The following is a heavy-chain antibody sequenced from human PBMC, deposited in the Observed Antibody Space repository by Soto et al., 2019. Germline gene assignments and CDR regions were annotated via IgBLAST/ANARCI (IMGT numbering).Heavy chain of an antibody. D-gene: IGHD6-13*01. CDR3: AKIDYSNTTAFDI. CDR1: GFTFSSYG. Sequence: QVQLVESGGGVVQPGRSLRLSCAASGFTFSSYGMHWVRQAPGKGLEWVAVISYDGSNKYYADSVKGRFTISRDNSKNTLYLQMNSLRAEDTAVYYCAKIDYSNTTAFDIWGQGTMVTVSS. CDR2: ISYDGSNK. J-gene: IGHJ3*02. V-gene: IGHV3-30*18.